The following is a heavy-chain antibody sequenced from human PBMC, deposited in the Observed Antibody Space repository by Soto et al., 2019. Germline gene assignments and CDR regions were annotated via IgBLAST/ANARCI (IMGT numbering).Heavy chain of an antibody. CDR2: ISAYNGDT. CDR1: GYTFSRFG. CDR3: AKRAMIVGQYDFDD. J-gene: IGHJ4*02. V-gene: IGHV1-18*01. Sequence: SAKVSCKSSGYTFSRFGITCFRQAPGQGLEWMGWISAYNGDTAYAQKFQGRVTLTTDTSTNTAYMELRSLGSDDTALYFCAKRAMIVGQYDFDDWGQGTLVTVSS. D-gene: IGHD1-26*01.